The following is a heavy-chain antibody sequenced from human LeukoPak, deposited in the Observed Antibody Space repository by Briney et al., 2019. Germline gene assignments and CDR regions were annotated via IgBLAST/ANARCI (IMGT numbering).Heavy chain of an antibody. Sequence: PGGSLRLSCAASGFTFSSYGMHWVRQAPGKGLEWVAVISYDGSNKYYADSVKGRFTISRDNSKNTLYLQMNSLRAEDTAVYYCAREIAVAGILDYYYYMDVWGKGTTVTISS. J-gene: IGHJ6*03. CDR2: ISYDGSNK. CDR3: AREIAVAGILDYYYYMDV. D-gene: IGHD6-19*01. CDR1: GFTFSSYG. V-gene: IGHV3-30*03.